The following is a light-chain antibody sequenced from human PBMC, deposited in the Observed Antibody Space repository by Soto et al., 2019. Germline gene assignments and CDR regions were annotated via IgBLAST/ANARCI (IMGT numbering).Light chain of an antibody. J-gene: IGKJ4*01. CDR3: QQYADSPLT. CDR2: GAS. CDR1: EPIRNTY. V-gene: IGKV3-20*01. Sequence: EIVLTQSPDTLSLSLGERATLSCRTSEPIRNTYVAWYQQQPGQAPRLLIYGASSRAIGIPDRFSGSGSGTDFTLTISRLEPEDFALYYCQQYADSPLTFGGGTKVDIK.